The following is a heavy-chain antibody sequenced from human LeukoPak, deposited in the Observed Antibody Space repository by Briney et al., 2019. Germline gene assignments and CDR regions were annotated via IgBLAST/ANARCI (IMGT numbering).Heavy chain of an antibody. CDR3: AKERDGDYVRYTHY. D-gene: IGHD4-17*01. J-gene: IGHJ4*02. CDR1: GFTFSSYA. CDR2: ISASGGGT. Sequence: GGSLRLSCAAFGFTFSSYAMSWVRQAPGKGLEWVSSISASGGGTYYADSVKGRFTISRDNSKNTPYLQLSSLRADDTAVYHCAKERDGDYVRYTHYWGQGTLVTVSS. V-gene: IGHV3-23*01.